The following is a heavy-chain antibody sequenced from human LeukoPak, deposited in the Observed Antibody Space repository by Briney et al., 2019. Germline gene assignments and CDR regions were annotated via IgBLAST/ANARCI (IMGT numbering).Heavy chain of an antibody. V-gene: IGHV3-30-3*01. J-gene: IGHJ4*02. CDR2: ISYDGSNK. D-gene: IGHD1-26*01. CDR3: ARISGSYPLIDY. Sequence: GGSLRLSCAASGFTFSSYAMHWVRQAPGKGLEWVAVISYDGSNKYYADFVKGRFTISRDNSKNTLYLQMNSLRAEDTAVYYCARISGSYPLIDYWGQGTLVTVSS. CDR1: GFTFSSYA.